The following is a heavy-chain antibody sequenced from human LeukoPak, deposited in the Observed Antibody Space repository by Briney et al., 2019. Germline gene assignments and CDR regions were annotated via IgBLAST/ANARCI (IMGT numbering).Heavy chain of an antibody. V-gene: IGHV3-23*01. Sequence: GGSLRLSCAASGFTFSSYAMSWVRQAPGKGLEWVSAISGSGGSTYYADSVKGRFTISRDNSKNTLYLQMNSLRAEDTAVYYCAKDRPAYYDFWSGYPPYFDYWGQGTLVTVSS. D-gene: IGHD3-3*01. CDR1: GFTFSSYA. J-gene: IGHJ4*02. CDR3: AKDRPAYYDFWSGYPPYFDY. CDR2: ISGSGGST.